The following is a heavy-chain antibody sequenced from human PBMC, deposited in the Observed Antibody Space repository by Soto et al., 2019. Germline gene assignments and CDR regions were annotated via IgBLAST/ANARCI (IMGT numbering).Heavy chain of an antibody. CDR3: ASSGWGASGTPYLDF. Sequence: QPGGSLRLSCAASGVTFKTSEVHWVRQAPGKGLEWLSFIRASDNSIYYADSVEGRFTISGDNAKNSVSLQMNSLTVEDTAIYYCASSGWGASGTPYLDFWGQGTLVTVS. V-gene: IGHV3-48*03. J-gene: IGHJ4*02. CDR1: GVTFKTSE. CDR2: IRASDNSI. D-gene: IGHD1-1*01.